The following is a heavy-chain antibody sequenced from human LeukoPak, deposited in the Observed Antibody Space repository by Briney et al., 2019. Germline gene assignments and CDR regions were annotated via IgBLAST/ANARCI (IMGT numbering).Heavy chain of an antibody. V-gene: IGHV3-30*02. J-gene: IGHJ3*02. Sequence: SGGSLRLSCAASGFTFSSYGMHWVRQAPGKGLEWVAFIRYDGSNKYYADSVKGRFTIFRDNSKNTLYLQMNSLRAEDTAVYYCAKFSEYCSGGSCFDAFDIWGQGTMVTVSS. CDR1: GFTFSSYG. CDR2: IRYDGSNK. D-gene: IGHD2-15*01. CDR3: AKFSEYCSGGSCFDAFDI.